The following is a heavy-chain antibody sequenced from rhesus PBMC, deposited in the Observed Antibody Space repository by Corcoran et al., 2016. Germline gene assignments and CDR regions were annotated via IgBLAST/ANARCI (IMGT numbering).Heavy chain of an antibody. D-gene: IGHD3-22*01. CDR1: GGPICSRY. CDR3: AHGWSAGQ. CDR2: IYGGSGST. V-gene: IGHV4-147*01. Sequence: QLQLQESGPGLVKPSETLSVTCAVSGGPICSRYWSWVRQSPGKGLEWIRFIYGGSGSTSYHPSLKIRVTISTDTSRNQISLNLNSMTAADTAIYYCAHGWSAGQWGQGVLVTVSS. J-gene: IGHJ4*01.